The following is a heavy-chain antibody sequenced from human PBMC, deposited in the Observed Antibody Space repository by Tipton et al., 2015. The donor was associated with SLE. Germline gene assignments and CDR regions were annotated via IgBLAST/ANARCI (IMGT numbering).Heavy chain of an antibody. D-gene: IGHD2-21*02. J-gene: IGHJ5*02. CDR1: GGSISSSY. CDR3: ARLWGPSDSYKWFDL. CDR2: IYYTGST. V-gene: IGHV4-59*12. Sequence: TLSLTCTVSGGSISSSYWSWIRQPPGKGLEWIGYIYYTGSTNYSPSLYSRVTMSLDTSKNHFSLNLNSVTAADTAVYFCARLWGPSDSYKWFDLWGQGTLVTVSS.